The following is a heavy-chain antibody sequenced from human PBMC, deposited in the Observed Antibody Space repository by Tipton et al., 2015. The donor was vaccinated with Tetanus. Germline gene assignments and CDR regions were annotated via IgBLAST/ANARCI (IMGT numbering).Heavy chain of an antibody. CDR2: INHSGST. V-gene: IGHV4-34*01. Sequence: TLSLTCAVYGGSFSGYYWSWIRQPPGKGLEWIGEINHSGSTNYNPSPKSRVTISVDTSKNQFSLKLSSVTAADTAVYYCARGLLVVAPAARGRYNWFDPWGQGTLVTASS. CDR3: ARGLLVVAPAARGRYNWFDP. D-gene: IGHD2-2*01. CDR1: GGSFSGYY. J-gene: IGHJ5*02.